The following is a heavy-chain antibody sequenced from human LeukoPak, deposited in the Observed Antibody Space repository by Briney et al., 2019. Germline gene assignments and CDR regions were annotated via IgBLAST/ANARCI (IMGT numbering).Heavy chain of an antibody. CDR2: IYYSGST. Sequence: SETLSLTCTVSGGSLSSGDYYWSWIRQPPGKGLEWIGYIYYSGSTYYNPSLKSRVTISVDTSKNQFSLRLSSVTAADTAVYYCARASWYSSGWYHGNFDYWGQGTLVTVSS. CDR1: GGSLSSGDYY. CDR3: ARASWYSSGWYHGNFDY. D-gene: IGHD6-19*01. J-gene: IGHJ4*02. V-gene: IGHV4-30-4*08.